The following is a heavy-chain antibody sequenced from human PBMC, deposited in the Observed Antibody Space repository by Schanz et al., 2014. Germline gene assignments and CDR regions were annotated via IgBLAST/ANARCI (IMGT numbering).Heavy chain of an antibody. V-gene: IGHV1-69*08. CDR1: GGTFSSDT. D-gene: IGHD6-13*01. CDR3: ARDGVDAAAGGNY. J-gene: IGHJ4*02. Sequence: QVQLVQSGAEVKKPGSSVKVSCKASGGTFSSDTFSWVRQAPGQGLEWMGRIVPIAGITNYAQRFQGRVTITADKSSDTAYMELSSLRSEDTAVYYCARDGVDAAAGGNYWGQGTLXTVSA. CDR2: IVPIAGIT.